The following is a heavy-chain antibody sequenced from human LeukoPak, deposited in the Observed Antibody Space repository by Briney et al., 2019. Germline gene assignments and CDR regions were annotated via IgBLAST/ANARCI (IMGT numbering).Heavy chain of an antibody. CDR3: ARDPGRFGELFWPD. CDR2: ISAYNGNT. Sequence: GASVKVSCKASGYTFTSYGISWLRQAPGQGLEWMGWISAYNGNTNYALKLQGRVTMTTDTSTSTAYMELRSLRSDDTAVYYCARDPGRFGELFWPDWGQGTLVTVSS. J-gene: IGHJ4*02. V-gene: IGHV1-18*01. D-gene: IGHD3-10*01. CDR1: GYTFTSYG.